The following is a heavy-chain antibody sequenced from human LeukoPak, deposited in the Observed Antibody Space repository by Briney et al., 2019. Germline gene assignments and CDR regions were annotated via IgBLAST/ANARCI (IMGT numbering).Heavy chain of an antibody. CDR1: GYSISSGYY. CDR3: ARGQVDTAMVDYYYYMDV. J-gene: IGHJ6*03. V-gene: IGHV4-38-2*02. D-gene: IGHD5-18*01. CDR2: IYHSGST. Sequence: SETLSLTCTVSGYSISSGYYWGWIRQPPGKGLEWIGSIYHSGSTYYNPSLKSRVTMSVDTSKNQFSLKLSSVTAADTAVYYCARGQVDTAMVDYYYYMDVWGKGTTVTISS.